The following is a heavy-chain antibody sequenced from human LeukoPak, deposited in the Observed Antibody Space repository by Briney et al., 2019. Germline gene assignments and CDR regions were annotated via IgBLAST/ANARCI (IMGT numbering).Heavy chain of an antibody. CDR1: GITLSNYG. CDR2: ISGSGDVT. Sequence: PGGYLMLACAVSGITLSNYGMSWVRQAPGKGLEWVAGISGSGDVTTYADSVKGRFTISSDNSRNTLDLQINSLRAEDTAVYSCAKHLKGRGMATINGYFDLWGRGTLVTVSS. CDR3: AKHLKGRGMATINGYFDL. V-gene: IGHV3-23*01. J-gene: IGHJ2*01. D-gene: IGHD5-24*01.